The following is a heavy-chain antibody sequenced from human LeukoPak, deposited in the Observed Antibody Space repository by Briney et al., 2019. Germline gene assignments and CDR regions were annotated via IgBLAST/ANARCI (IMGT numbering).Heavy chain of an antibody. CDR3: AMAAYEYYFDY. CDR2: ISYDGSNK. J-gene: IGHJ4*02. Sequence: GGSLRLSCAASGFTFSSYAMSWVRQAPGKGLEWVAVISYDGSNKYYADSVKGRFTISRDNSKNTLYLQMNSLRAEDTAVYYCAMAAYEYYFDYWGQGTLVTVSS. D-gene: IGHD6-19*01. V-gene: IGHV3-30*03. CDR1: GFTFSSYA.